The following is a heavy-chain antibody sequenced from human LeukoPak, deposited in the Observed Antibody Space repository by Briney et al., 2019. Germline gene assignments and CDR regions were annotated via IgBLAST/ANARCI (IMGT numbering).Heavy chain of an antibody. J-gene: IGHJ4*02. V-gene: IGHV3-7*04. Sequence: GGSLRLSCAASGFTVSNVWMSWVRQAPGEGLEWVANIKQDGTEKYYMDSVKGRFSISRDIAKNSLYLQMNALRAEDTAVYYCARDIRPDYWGQGTLVTVST. CDR2: IKQDGTEK. CDR1: GFTVSNVW. D-gene: IGHD6-6*01. CDR3: ARDIRPDY.